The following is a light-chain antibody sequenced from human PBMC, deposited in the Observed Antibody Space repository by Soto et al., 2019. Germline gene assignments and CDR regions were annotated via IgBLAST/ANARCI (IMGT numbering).Light chain of an antibody. J-gene: IGKJ4*01. CDR3: QQVNNYPLT. V-gene: IGKV1-9*01. CDR1: QSISIY. Sequence: DIQMTQSPSSLSSSVGDRVTITCRASQSISIYLNWYQQKPGKAPKLLIYAASTLQSGVPSRFSGSGSGTDFTLTISSLQPEDFATYYCQQVNNYPLTFGGGTKVDIK. CDR2: AAS.